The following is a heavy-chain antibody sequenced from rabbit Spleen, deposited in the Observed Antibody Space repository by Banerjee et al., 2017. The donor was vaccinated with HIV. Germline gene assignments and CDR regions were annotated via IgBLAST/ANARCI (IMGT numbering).Heavy chain of an antibody. V-gene: IGHV1S45*01. Sequence: ELVESGGGLVQPGGSLKLSCKASRFDFSTYSMNWVRQAPGKGLEWIGCIYTGSGGTYYASWAKGRLTISKTSSTTVTLQMTSLTVADTATYFCARAGEGGDGYLNLWGQGTLVTVS. D-gene: IGHD5-1*01. CDR1: RFDFSTYS. CDR3: ARAGEGGDGYLNL. CDR2: IYTGSGGT. J-gene: IGHJ4*01.